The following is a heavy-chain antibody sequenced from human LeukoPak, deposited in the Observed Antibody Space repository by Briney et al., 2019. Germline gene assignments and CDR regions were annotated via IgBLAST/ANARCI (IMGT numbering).Heavy chain of an antibody. CDR1: GVTFSSYA. V-gene: IGHV3-23*01. D-gene: IGHD3-10*01. J-gene: IGHJ4*02. CDR3: AKDRVLWFGESYFDY. Sequence: GGSLRLSCAASGVTFSSYAMSWVRQPPGKGLEWVSAISGSGGSTYYADSVKGRFTISRDNSKNTLYLQMNSLRAEDTAVYYCAKDRVLWFGESYFDYWGQGTLVTVSS. CDR2: ISGSGGST.